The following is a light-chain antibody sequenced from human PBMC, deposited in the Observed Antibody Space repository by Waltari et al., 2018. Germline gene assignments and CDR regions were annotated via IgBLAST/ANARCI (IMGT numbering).Light chain of an antibody. Sequence: DIVLTQSPGTLSLSPGERATLSCRASQSVTTSSLAWDQQKPGQAPRLLIYGSSSRATDIPDRFGVSGSGRDFTLTISRLEPEDFAVYYCQQYGSSTWTFGQGTKVEVK. V-gene: IGKV3-20*01. J-gene: IGKJ1*01. CDR3: QQYGSSTWT. CDR1: QSVTTSS. CDR2: GSS.